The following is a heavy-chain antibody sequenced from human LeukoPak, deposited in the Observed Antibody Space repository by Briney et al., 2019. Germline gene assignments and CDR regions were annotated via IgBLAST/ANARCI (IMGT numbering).Heavy chain of an antibody. V-gene: IGHV3-21*01. CDR3: ARGLAYNYDSSAYFLDY. CDR1: GFTFSSYS. CDR2: ISSSSSYI. Sequence: GGSLRLSCAASGFTFSSYSMNWVRQAPGKGLEWVSSISSSSSYIYYADSVKGRFTTSRDNSKNTLYLQMNSLRAEDTAVYYCARGLAYNYDSSAYFLDYWGQGTLVTVSS. J-gene: IGHJ4*01. D-gene: IGHD3-22*01.